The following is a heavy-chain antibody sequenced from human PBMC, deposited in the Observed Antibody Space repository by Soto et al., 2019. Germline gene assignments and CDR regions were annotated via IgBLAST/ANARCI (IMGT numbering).Heavy chain of an antibody. J-gene: IGHJ5*02. V-gene: IGHV4-38-2*01. CDR1: GYSISSAYY. CDR3: ARVGPWVPYSYDSSPYNFENWFDP. D-gene: IGHD3-22*01. CDR2: IYHVGST. Sequence: PSETLSLTCAVSGYSISSAYYWGWLRQPPGKGLEWIGSIYHVGSTYYNPSLNSRVTLSIDMTNNHVSLILNSVTAADTAVYYCARVGPWVPYSYDSSPYNFENWFDPWGQGTMVTVSS.